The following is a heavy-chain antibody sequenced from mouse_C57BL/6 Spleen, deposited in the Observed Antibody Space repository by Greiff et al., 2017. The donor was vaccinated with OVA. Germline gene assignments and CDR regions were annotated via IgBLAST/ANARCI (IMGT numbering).Heavy chain of an antibody. CDR2: INPSSGYT. Sequence: QVQLQQSGAELAKPGASVKLSCKASGYTFTSYWMHWVKQRPGQGLEWIGYINPSSGYTKYHQKFKDTATLTADTSSSTAYMQLSSLTYEDSAVYYCARGEFTTVVAVGFAYWGKGTLVTVSA. CDR1: GYTFTSYW. CDR3: ARGEFTTVVAVGFAY. V-gene: IGHV1-7*01. D-gene: IGHD1-1*01. J-gene: IGHJ3*01.